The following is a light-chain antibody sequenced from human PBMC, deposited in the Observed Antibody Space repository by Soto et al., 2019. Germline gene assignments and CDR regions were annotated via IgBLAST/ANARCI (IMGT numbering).Light chain of an antibody. V-gene: IGLV1-44*01. CDR1: SSNIGSNT. CDR3: ATWDDSLNGDV. J-gene: IGLJ1*01. CDR2: GDN. Sequence: QSVLTQPPSASGTPGQRVTISCSGSSSNIGSNTVNWYQQLPGTAPKLLIRGDNQRPSGVPDRFSGSKSGTSASLAISGLQSEDEADYYCATWDDSLNGDVFGTGTKLTVL.